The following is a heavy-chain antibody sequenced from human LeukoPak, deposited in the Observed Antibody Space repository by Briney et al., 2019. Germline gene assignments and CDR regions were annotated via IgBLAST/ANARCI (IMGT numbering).Heavy chain of an antibody. CDR2: INPNSGGT. D-gene: IGHD2-2*01. CDR1: GYTFTGYY. Sequence: GASVKVSCKASGYTFTGYYMHWVRQAPGQGLEWMGWINPNSGGTNYAQKFQGRVTMTRNTSISTAYMELSSLRSEDTAVYYCARGLSSCSSTSCRYYYYYMDVWGKGTTVTVSS. J-gene: IGHJ6*03. V-gene: IGHV1-2*02. CDR3: ARGLSSCSSTSCRYYYYYMDV.